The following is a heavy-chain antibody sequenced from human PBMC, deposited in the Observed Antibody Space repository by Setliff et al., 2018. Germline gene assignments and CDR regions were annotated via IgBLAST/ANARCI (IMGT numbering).Heavy chain of an antibody. D-gene: IGHD5-18*01. Sequence: GGSLRLSCAVSGFTLSGFTLSDYSMDWVRQAPGKGLEWVGRSRNKVYSFTTEYAASVKGRFTISRDDSKNSVYLQMNSLKTEDTAVYYCISLWLGYYGLDVWGQGTTVTVSS. CDR3: ISLWLGYYGLDV. CDR2: SRNKVYSFTT. CDR1: GFTLSGFTLSDYS. J-gene: IGHJ6*02. V-gene: IGHV3-72*01.